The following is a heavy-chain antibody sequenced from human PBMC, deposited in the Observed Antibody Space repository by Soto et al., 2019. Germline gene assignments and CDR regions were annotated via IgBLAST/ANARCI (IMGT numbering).Heavy chain of an antibody. D-gene: IGHD2-15*01. V-gene: IGHV4-59*01. CDR2: IYYSGST. CDR3: ASSPLYCSGGSCYSHRIDY. J-gene: IGHJ4*02. CDR1: GGSISSYY. Sequence: PSETPSLTCTVSGGSISSYYRSWIRQPPGKGLEWIGYIYYSGSTNYNPSLKSRVTISVDTSKNQFSLKLSSVTAADTAVYYCASSPLYCSGGSCYSHRIDYWGQGTLVTVSS.